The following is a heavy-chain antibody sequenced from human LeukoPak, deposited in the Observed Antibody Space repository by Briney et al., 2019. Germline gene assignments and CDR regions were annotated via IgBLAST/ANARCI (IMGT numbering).Heavy chain of an antibody. CDR3: ARDPGAPGGYMDV. CDR1: GFTFSSYA. J-gene: IGHJ6*03. V-gene: IGHV3-23*01. D-gene: IGHD2-15*01. CDR2: ISGSGGST. Sequence: PGGSLRLSCAASGFTFSSYAMSWVRQAPGKGLEWVSAISGSGGSTYYADSVKGRFTISRDNSKNTLYLQMNSLRAEDMAVYYCARDPGAPGGYMDVWGKGTTVTVSS.